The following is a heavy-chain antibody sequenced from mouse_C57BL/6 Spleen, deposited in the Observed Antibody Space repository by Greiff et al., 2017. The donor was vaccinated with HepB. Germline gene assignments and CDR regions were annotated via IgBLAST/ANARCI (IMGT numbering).Heavy chain of an antibody. Sequence: DVMLVESGGDLVKPGGSLKLSCAASGFTFSSYGMSWVRQTPDKRLEWVATISSGGSYTYYPDSVKGRFTISRDNAKNTLYLQMSSLKSEDTAMYYCARHPPTGTGWYFDVWGTGTTVTVSS. D-gene: IGHD4-1*02. CDR3: ARHPPTGTGWYFDV. CDR1: GFTFSSYG. J-gene: IGHJ1*03. CDR2: ISSGGSYT. V-gene: IGHV5-6*02.